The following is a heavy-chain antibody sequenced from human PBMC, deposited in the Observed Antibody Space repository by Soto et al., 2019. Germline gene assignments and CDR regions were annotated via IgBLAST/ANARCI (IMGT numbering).Heavy chain of an antibody. Sequence: SETLSLTCTVSVGSISSYYWSWIRQPPGKGLEWIGYIYYSGSANYNPSLKSRVTISQDTSKNQFSLNLISVTAADTAVYYCARTSSGWTFDYWGQGTLVTV. CDR2: IYYSGSA. CDR1: VGSISSYY. V-gene: IGHV4-59*01. D-gene: IGHD6-19*01. J-gene: IGHJ4*02. CDR3: ARTSSGWTFDY.